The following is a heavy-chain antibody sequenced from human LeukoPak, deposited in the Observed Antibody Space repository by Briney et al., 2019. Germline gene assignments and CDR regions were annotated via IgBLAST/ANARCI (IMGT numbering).Heavy chain of an antibody. CDR2: ISQSGST. J-gene: IGHJ4*02. Sequence: SETLSLTCTVSGGSISSGYDWGWIRQAPGKRLEWLGSISQSGSTYDNPSLKSRVTLSVDTSKNQVSLKLSSVTAADTAVYYCARSEINDYIKYWGQGILVTVSS. D-gene: IGHD3-16*01. V-gene: IGHV4-38-2*02. CDR3: ARSEINDYIKY. CDR1: GGSISSGYD.